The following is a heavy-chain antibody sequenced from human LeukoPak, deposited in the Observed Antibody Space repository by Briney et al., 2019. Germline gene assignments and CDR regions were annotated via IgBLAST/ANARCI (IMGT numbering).Heavy chain of an antibody. J-gene: IGHJ4*02. CDR3: AKTRNRYYDSSGCFDY. Sequence: GGSLRLSCAASGFTFSSYAMSWVRQAPGKGLEGVSAISGSGGSTYYADSVKGRFTISRDNSKNTLYLQMDSLRAEDTAVYYCAKTRNRYYDSSGCFDYWGQGTLVTVSS. V-gene: IGHV3-23*01. D-gene: IGHD3-22*01. CDR2: ISGSGGST. CDR1: GFTFSSYA.